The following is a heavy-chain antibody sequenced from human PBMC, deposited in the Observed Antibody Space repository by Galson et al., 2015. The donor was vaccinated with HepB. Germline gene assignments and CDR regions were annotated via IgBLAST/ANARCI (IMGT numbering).Heavy chain of an antibody. CDR1: GYSFTTYD. V-gene: IGHV1-8*02. CDR3: ARDGKWLAPE. D-gene: IGHD6-19*01. CDR2: MNPNSGNT. Sequence: SVKVSCKASGYSFTTYDINWVRQATGQGLEWMGWMNPNSGNTGYAQQFQGRVTMTRVTSINTAYMELSSLTFEDTAVYYCARDGKWLAPEWGQGTLVTVSS. J-gene: IGHJ4*02.